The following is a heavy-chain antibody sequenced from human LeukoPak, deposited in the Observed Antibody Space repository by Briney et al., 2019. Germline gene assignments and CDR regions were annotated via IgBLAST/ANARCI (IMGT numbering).Heavy chain of an antibody. D-gene: IGHD1-26*01. CDR3: ARDREVGATGYYFDY. CDR1: GGSISSGSYY. J-gene: IGHJ4*02. V-gene: IGHV4-61*02. Sequence: PSETLSLTCTVSGGSISSGSYYWSWIRQPAGKGLEWIGRIYTSGSTTYNSSLKSRVTIPLDTSKNHFSLRLSSVTAADTAVYYCARDREVGATGYYFDYWGQGTLVTVSS. CDR2: IYTSGST.